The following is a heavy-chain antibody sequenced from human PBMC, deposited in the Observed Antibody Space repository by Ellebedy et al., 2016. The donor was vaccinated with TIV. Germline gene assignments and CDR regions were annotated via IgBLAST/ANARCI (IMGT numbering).Heavy chain of an antibody. CDR1: GFTVSSNY. CDR3: ASFRGYSSSWSPRYYGMDV. J-gene: IGHJ6*02. D-gene: IGHD6-13*01. V-gene: IGHV3-53*01. CDR2: IYSGGST. Sequence: GESLKISCAASGFTVSSNYMSWVRQAPGKGLKWVSVIYSGGSTYYADSVKGRFTISRDNSKNTLYLQMNSLRAEDTAVYYCASFRGYSSSWSPRYYGMDVWGQGTTVTVSS.